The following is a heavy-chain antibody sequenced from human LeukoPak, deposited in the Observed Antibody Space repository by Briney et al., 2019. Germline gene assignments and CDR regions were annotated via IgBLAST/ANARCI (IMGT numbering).Heavy chain of an antibody. Sequence: GVSLRLYCAAPGFTVSSFAMNWVRQARGKGLEWVSTSTGSGSTTFYADSVKGRFTISRDNSKKTLFLQMNSLRAEDTAVYFCAKQIVVVTAGMNYFDNWGQGTLVTVSS. D-gene: IGHD2-15*01. CDR2: STGSGSTT. CDR1: GFTVSSFA. CDR3: AKQIVVVTAGMNYFDN. V-gene: IGHV3-23*01. J-gene: IGHJ4*02.